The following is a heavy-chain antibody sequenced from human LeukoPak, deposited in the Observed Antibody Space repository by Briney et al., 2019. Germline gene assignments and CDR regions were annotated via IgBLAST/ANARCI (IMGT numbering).Heavy chain of an antibody. CDR1: GFTVSSNY. Sequence: GGSLRLSCAASGFTVSSNYMSWVRQAPGKGLEWVSVIYSGGSTYYADSVKGRFTISRDNSKNTLYLQMNSLRAEDAAVYYCAREAGYCSSTSCYVYYYGMDVWGQGTTVTVSS. V-gene: IGHV3-53*01. D-gene: IGHD2-2*01. CDR2: IYSGGST. CDR3: AREAGYCSSTSCYVYYYGMDV. J-gene: IGHJ6*02.